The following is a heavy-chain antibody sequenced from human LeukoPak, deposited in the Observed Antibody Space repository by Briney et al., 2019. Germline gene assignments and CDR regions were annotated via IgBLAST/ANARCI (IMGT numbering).Heavy chain of an antibody. J-gene: IGHJ4*02. Sequence: ASVKVSCKASGYTFTSYYMNWVRQAPGQGLKWMGRISAYNGNTNYVQKFQGRVTMTTDTSTNTAYMELRSLRSDDTAVYYCARSATHRLAWTARSVWLPLDYWGQGALVTVSS. CDR1: GYTFTSYY. CDR2: ISAYNGNT. D-gene: IGHD5-18*01. CDR3: ARSATHRLAWTARSVWLPLDY. V-gene: IGHV1-18*04.